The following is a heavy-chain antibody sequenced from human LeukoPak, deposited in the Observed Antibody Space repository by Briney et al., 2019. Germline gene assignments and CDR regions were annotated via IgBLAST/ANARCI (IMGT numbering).Heavy chain of an antibody. Sequence: SETLSLTCTVSGGSISSYYWSWIRQPPGKGLEWIGYIYYSGSTNYKPSLKGRVTISVDTSKNQFSLKLSSVTAADTAVYYCARVGYSSGWAAFDIWGQGTMVTVSS. CDR3: ARVGYSSGWAAFDI. D-gene: IGHD6-19*01. CDR1: GGSISSYY. V-gene: IGHV4-59*01. J-gene: IGHJ3*02. CDR2: IYYSGST.